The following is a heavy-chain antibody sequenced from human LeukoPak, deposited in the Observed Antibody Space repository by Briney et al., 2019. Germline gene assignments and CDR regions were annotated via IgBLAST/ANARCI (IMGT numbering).Heavy chain of an antibody. Sequence: PGGSLRLSCAASGFTFSSYAMHWVRQAPGKGLEWVAVISYDGSNKYYADSVKGRFTISRDNSKNTLYLRMNSLRAEDTAVYYCAGARYSGYDWGYYFDYWGQGTLVTVSS. CDR2: ISYDGSNK. CDR1: GFTFSSYA. V-gene: IGHV3-30*04. J-gene: IGHJ4*02. D-gene: IGHD5-12*01. CDR3: AGARYSGYDWGYYFDY.